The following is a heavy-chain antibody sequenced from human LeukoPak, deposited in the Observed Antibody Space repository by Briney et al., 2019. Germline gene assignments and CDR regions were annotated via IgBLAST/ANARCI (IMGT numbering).Heavy chain of an antibody. CDR2: IYYSGST. V-gene: IGHV4-39*07. CDR1: GGSISSSSYY. Sequence: KPSETLSLTCTVSGGSISSSSYYWGWIRQPPGKGLEWIGSIYYSGSTYYNPSLKSRVTISVDTSKNQFSLKLSSVTAADTAVYYCARDGCSGGSCGEDAFDIWGQGTMVTVSS. J-gene: IGHJ3*02. CDR3: ARDGCSGGSCGEDAFDI. D-gene: IGHD2-15*01.